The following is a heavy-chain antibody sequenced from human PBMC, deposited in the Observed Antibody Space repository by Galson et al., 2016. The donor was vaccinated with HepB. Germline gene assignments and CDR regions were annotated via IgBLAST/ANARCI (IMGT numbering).Heavy chain of an antibody. J-gene: IGHJ2*01. D-gene: IGHD5-18*01. Sequence: SLRLSCAASGFTFNNYAMIWVRQAPGKGLEWVSTISASGGSTHYADSVKGRFTISRDNSKNTVYLQMNSLRVEDTAVYYCAKDPAAMVPYWYFDLWGRGTLVTVSS. CDR3: AKDPAAMVPYWYFDL. CDR1: GFTFNNYA. V-gene: IGHV3-23*01. CDR2: ISASGGST.